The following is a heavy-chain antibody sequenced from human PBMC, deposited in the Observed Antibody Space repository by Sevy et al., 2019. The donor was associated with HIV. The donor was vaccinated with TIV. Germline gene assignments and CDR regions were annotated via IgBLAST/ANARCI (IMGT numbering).Heavy chain of an antibody. CDR2: VRKKVNSHTT. CDR3: TRVGSLWYFDL. CDR1: GFTFSDHY. J-gene: IGHJ2*01. Sequence: GGSLRLSCAASGFTFSDHYMDWVRQAPGKGLEWVGRVRKKVNSHTTEYAASVKDRFTISRDDSQNSLYLQMNSLKTEDTAVYYCTRVGSLWYFDLWGRGTLVTVSS. V-gene: IGHV3-72*01. D-gene: IGHD3-10*01.